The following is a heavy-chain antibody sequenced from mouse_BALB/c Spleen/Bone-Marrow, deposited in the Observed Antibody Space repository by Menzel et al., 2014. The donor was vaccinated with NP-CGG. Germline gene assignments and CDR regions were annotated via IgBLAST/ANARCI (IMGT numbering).Heavy chain of an antibody. J-gene: IGHJ4*01. V-gene: IGHV5-4*02. CDR1: GFTFSDYY. Sequence: DVHLVESGGGLVKPGGSLKLSCAASGFTFSDYYMYWVRQTPEKRLEWVATISDGGSHTYYPDSVKGRFTISRDNAKNNLYLQMSSLKSEDTAMYYCARGGQLGAMDYWGQGTSVTVSS. CDR3: ARGGQLGAMDY. CDR2: ISDGGSHT. D-gene: IGHD3-2*01.